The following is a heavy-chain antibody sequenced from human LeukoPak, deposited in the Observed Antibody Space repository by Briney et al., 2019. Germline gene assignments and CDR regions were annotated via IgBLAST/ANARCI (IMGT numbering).Heavy chain of an antibody. CDR3: AIPQTNYDSSGYYSPLDY. J-gene: IGHJ4*02. CDR2: IYPGDSDT. Sequence: GGSLRLSCAASGFTFSSYWMSWVRQAPGKGLEWMGIIYPGDSDTRYSPSFQGQVTISADKSISTAYLQWSSLKASDTAMYYCAIPQTNYDSSGYYSPLDYWGQGTLVTVSS. CDR1: GFTFSSYW. V-gene: IGHV5-51*01. D-gene: IGHD3-22*01.